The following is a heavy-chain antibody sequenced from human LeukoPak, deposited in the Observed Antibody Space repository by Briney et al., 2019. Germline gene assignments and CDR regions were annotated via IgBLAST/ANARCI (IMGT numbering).Heavy chain of an antibody. V-gene: IGHV3-30*02. CDR1: GFTFSSYG. D-gene: IGHD2-2*01. CDR2: IRYDGRNK. CDR3: ARYHDAFDI. J-gene: IGHJ3*02. Sequence: PGGSLRLSCAASGFTFSSYGMHWVRQAPGKGLDWVAFIRYDGRNKYYADSVKGRFTISRDNSKNTLYLQMNSLRAEDTAVYYCARYHDAFDIWGQGTMVTVSS.